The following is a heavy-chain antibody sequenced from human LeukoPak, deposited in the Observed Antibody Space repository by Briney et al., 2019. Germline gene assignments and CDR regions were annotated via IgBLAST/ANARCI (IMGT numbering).Heavy chain of an antibody. J-gene: IGHJ3*02. CDR3: AVRNFGNGFHI. CDR1: GGSLTSGNYR. V-gene: IGHV4-61*02. Sequence: TPSETLSLTCTVSGGSLTSGNYRSTWLRQPAWKRLECIRRIFNGVSNNHNPPLKGPAPISQETSKNQYSLDMTSVTAADTGVYYCAVRNFGNGFHIWGQGKLVSVSS. CDR2: IFNGVSN. D-gene: IGHD3-3*01.